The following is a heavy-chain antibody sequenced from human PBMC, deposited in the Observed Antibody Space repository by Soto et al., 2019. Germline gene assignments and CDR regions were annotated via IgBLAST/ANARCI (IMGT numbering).Heavy chain of an antibody. CDR3: VRDRAMDSSGHWFDT. D-gene: IGHD3-22*01. CDR2: IYHIGSP. J-gene: IGHJ5*02. Sequence: QVQLQESGPGLVKPSQTLSLTCTVSGRSVSSGGYYWTWIRQHPGRGLEWIGYIYHIGSPYYNPSLESRVTISLDTSKNQFSLNLTSVTAADTAIYYCVRDRAMDSSGHWFDTWGQGPLVSVSS. CDR1: GRSVSSGGYY. V-gene: IGHV4-31*03.